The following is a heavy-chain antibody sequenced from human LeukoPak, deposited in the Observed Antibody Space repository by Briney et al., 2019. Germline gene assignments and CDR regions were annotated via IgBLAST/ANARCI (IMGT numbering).Heavy chain of an antibody. D-gene: IGHD3-16*02. CDR3: ARGRDYVWGSYRYAFDM. J-gene: IGHJ3*02. V-gene: IGHV4-59*01. CDR1: GGSISTYY. Sequence: SETLSLTCTVSGGSISTYYWSWIRQPPGKGLEWIGYISYSGNTNYNPSLKSRVTMSVDTSKNQFSLKLSSVTAADTAVYYCARGRDYVWGSYRYAFDMWGQGTMVTVSS. CDR2: ISYSGNT.